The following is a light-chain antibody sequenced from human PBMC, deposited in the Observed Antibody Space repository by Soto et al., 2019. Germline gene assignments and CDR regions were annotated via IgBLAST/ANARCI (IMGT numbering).Light chain of an antibody. V-gene: IGKV1-5*03. CDR1: QNISIW. CDR3: QHYNDYSWT. CDR2: GTS. Sequence: DIHMTQSPSTLSASVGDRVTITCRASQNISIWLAWYQQKPGRAPNLLIYGTSSLESGVPSRFSGSGSGTEFTLTISSLQPDDVATYYCQHYNDYSWTFGQGTKVEIK. J-gene: IGKJ1*01.